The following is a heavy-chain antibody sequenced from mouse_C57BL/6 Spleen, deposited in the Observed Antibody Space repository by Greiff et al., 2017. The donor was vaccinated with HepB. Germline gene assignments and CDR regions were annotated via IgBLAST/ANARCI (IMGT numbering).Heavy chain of an antibody. J-gene: IGHJ2*01. D-gene: IGHD1-1*01. Sequence: QVHVKQPGAELVKPGASVKMSCKASGYTFTSYWITWVKQRPGQGLEWIGDIYPGSGSTNYNEKFKSKATLTVDTSSSTAYMQLSSLTSEDSAVYYCARSPSYYGSSHYFDYWGQGTTLTVSS. V-gene: IGHV1-55*01. CDR3: ARSPSYYGSSHYFDY. CDR2: IYPGSGST. CDR1: GYTFTSYW.